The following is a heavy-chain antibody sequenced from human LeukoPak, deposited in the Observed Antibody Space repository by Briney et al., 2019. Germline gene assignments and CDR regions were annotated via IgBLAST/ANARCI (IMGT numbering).Heavy chain of an antibody. CDR3: AREDFFFGGNSDC. Sequence: SETLSLTCTVSGYSISSGYYWGWIRQPPGKGLEWIGSIYHSGSTYYNPSLKSRVTISVDTSKNQFSLKLSSVTAADTAVYYCAREDFFFGGNSDCWGQGTLVTVSS. J-gene: IGHJ4*02. V-gene: IGHV4-38-2*02. CDR2: IYHSGST. CDR1: GYSISSGYY. D-gene: IGHD2-15*01.